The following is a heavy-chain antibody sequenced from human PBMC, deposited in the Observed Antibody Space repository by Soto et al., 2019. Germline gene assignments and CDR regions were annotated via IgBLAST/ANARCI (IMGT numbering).Heavy chain of an antibody. Sequence: LRLSCAASGFTFSSYAMSWVRQAPGKGLEWASAISGSGGSTYYADSVKGRFTISRDNSKNTLYLQMNSLRAEDTAVYYCAKMRASIAVGGMNYWGQGTLVTGSS. D-gene: IGHD6-19*01. CDR3: AKMRASIAVGGMNY. J-gene: IGHJ4*02. CDR2: ISGSGGST. CDR1: GFTFSSYA. V-gene: IGHV3-23*01.